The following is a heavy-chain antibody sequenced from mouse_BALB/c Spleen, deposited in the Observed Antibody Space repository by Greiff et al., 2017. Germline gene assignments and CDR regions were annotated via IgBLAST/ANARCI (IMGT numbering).Heavy chain of an antibody. D-gene: IGHD2-1*01. CDR2: IDTSDSYT. Sequence: QVQLQQPGAELVMPGASVKMSCKASGYTFTDYWMHWVKQRPGQGLEWIGAIDTSDSYTSYNQKFKGKATLTVDESSSTAYMQLSSLTSEDSAVYYCARGGNYDTWFAYWGQGTLVTVSA. CDR3: ARGGNYDTWFAY. J-gene: IGHJ3*01. V-gene: IGHV1-69*01. CDR1: GYTFTDYW.